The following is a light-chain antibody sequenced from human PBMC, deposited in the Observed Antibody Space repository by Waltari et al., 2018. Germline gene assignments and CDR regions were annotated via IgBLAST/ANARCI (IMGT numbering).Light chain of an antibody. CDR1: SSDVGGYNY. CDR3: CSYAGSYTWV. CDR2: DVS. V-gene: IGLV2-11*01. Sequence: QSALTQPRPVSGSPGQSVTISCTGTSSDVGGYNYVSWYQQHPGKAPKLMSYDVSNLPSGVPDRFSGSKSGNPASLTISGLQAEDEADYYCCSYAGSYTWVFGGGTKLTVL. J-gene: IGLJ3*02.